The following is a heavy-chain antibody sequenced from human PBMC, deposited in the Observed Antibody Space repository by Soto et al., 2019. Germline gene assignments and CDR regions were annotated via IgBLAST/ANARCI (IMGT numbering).Heavy chain of an antibody. V-gene: IGHV1-69*13. CDR2: IIPIFGTA. J-gene: IGHJ3*02. D-gene: IGHD2-15*01. Sequence: GASVKVSCKASGGTFSSYAISWVRQAPGQGLEWMGGIIPIFGTANYAQKFQGRVTITADESTSTAYMELSSLRSEDTAVYYCARGYCSGGSCRRHAFDIWGQGTMVTVSS. CDR3: ARGYCSGGSCRRHAFDI. CDR1: GGTFSSYA.